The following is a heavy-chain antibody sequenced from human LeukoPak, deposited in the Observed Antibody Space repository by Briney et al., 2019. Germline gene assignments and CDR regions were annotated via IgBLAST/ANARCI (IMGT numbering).Heavy chain of an antibody. CDR3: ARGSFPGYDFDY. Sequence: SETLSLTCTVSGGSNSSGDYYWSWIRQPPGKGLEWIGYIYYSGSTYYNPSLKSRVTISVDTSKNQFSLKLSSVTAADTAVYYCARGSFPGYDFDYWGQGTLVTVSS. CDR2: IYYSGST. J-gene: IGHJ4*02. D-gene: IGHD5-12*01. V-gene: IGHV4-30-4*01. CDR1: GGSNSSGDYY.